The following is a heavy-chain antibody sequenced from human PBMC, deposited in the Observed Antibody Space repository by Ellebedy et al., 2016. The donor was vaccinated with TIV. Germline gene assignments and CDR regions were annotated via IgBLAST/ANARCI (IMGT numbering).Heavy chain of an antibody. CDR1: GFTFSNAW. V-gene: IGHV3-15*01. CDR2: IKSKIDSGTT. D-gene: IGHD5-18*01. J-gene: IGHJ6*02. CDR3: TIGLKTSMANYYYYGMDV. Sequence: PGGSLRLSCAASGFTFSNAWMSWVRQAPGKGLEWVGRIKSKIDSGTTDHASPVKGRFTISKDDSKTTLYQEMDSLKIEDTAVYYCTIGLKTSMANYYYYGMDVWGQGTTVTVSS.